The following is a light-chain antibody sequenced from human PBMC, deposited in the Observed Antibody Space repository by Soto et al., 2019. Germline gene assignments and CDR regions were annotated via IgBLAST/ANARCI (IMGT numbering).Light chain of an antibody. J-gene: IGKJ2*01. CDR2: GSS. V-gene: IGKV3-20*01. CDR1: QSVTNKY. Sequence: EVVLTQSPGTLSLSPGERATLSCRASQSVTNKYLAWYQQKPGQAPRLLIFGSSDRATGIPDRFSGSGSGTDFTLTIRRLEPEDFAVYSCQQYGSSPPYTFGQGTKLEI. CDR3: QQYGSSPPYT.